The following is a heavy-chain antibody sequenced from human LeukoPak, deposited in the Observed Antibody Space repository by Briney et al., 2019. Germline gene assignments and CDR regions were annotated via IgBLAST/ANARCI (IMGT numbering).Heavy chain of an antibody. CDR2: IHYSGST. Sequence: SETLSLTCIVSGGSISSTVSYWGWVRQPPGKGLEWIGSIHYSGSTYYIPSLKSRVTISVDTSKNQFSLRLSSVTAADTAVYYCVRHRRFFDWFDYWGQGTLVTVSS. D-gene: IGHD3-9*01. V-gene: IGHV4-39*01. CDR3: VRHRRFFDWFDY. J-gene: IGHJ4*02. CDR1: GGSISSTVSY.